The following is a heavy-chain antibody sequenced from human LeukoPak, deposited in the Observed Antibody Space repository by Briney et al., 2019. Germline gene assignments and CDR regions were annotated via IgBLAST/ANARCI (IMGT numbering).Heavy chain of an antibody. J-gene: IGHJ4*02. Sequence: ASVKVSCKASGYTFSNYGISWVRQAPGLGLEWMGWTSYNGNTNYAQKFQDRVTMTTDTPTPTAYMELRSLESDDTAVYYCARHSGSGWQALGYWGQGTLVTVSS. CDR3: ARHSGSGWQALGY. V-gene: IGHV1-18*04. CDR1: GYTFSNYG. CDR2: TSYNGNT. D-gene: IGHD6-19*01.